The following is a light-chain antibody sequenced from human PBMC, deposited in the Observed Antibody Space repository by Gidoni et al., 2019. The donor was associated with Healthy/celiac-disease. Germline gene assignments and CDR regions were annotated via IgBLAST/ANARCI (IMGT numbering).Light chain of an antibody. CDR3: QQYDNLSS. CDR1: QDISNY. Sequence: DIQMTQSPSPLSASVGDRVTITCQASQDISNYLNWYQQKPGSAPKVLIYHASNLETGVPSRFSGSGSGTHFTFTISSLQPEDIATYYCQQYDNLSSFGQGTKLEIK. CDR2: HAS. J-gene: IGKJ2*03. V-gene: IGKV1-33*01.